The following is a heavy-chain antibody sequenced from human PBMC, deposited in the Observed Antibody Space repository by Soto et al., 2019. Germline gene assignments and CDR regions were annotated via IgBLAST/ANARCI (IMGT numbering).Heavy chain of an antibody. V-gene: IGHV4-30-4*01. CDR2: IYYSGST. Sequence: PSETLSLNCTVSGGSISSGDYYWSWIRQPPGKGLEWIGYIYYSGSTYYNPSLKSRVTISVDTSKNQFSLKLSSVTAADTAVYYCARGGSSIQLWPYYYYYGMDVWGQGTTVTVSS. CDR3: ARGGSSIQLWPYYYYYGMDV. CDR1: GGSISSGDYY. J-gene: IGHJ6*02. D-gene: IGHD5-18*01.